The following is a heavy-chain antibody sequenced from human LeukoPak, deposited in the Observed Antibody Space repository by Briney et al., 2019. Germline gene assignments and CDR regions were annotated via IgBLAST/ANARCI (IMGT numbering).Heavy chain of an antibody. D-gene: IGHD3-10*01. V-gene: IGHV3-53*01. CDR2: IYSGGST. CDR1: GFTFSSYE. CDR3: ARGARLTMVRGVIRYYYMDV. Sequence: GGSLRLSCAASGFTFSSYEMNWVRQAPGKGLEWVAVIYSGGSTYYSDSVKGRFTISRDNSKNTLYLQMNILRAEDTAVYFCARGARLTMVRGVIRYYYMDVWGQGTTVTISS. J-gene: IGHJ6*03.